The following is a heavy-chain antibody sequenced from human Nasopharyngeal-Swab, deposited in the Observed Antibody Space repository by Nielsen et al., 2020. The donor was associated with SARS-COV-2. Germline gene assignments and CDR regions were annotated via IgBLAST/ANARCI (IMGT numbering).Heavy chain of an antibody. CDR1: GFTFSSYA. CDR3: ARAKASGSLKYYGMDV. J-gene: IGHJ6*02. CDR2: ISGSGGST. V-gene: IGHV3-23*01. Sequence: GGSLRLSCAASGFTFSSYAMSWVRQAPGKGLEWVSAISGSGGSTYYADSVKGRFTISRDNAKNSLYLQMNSLRAEDTAVYYCARAKASGSLKYYGMDVWGQGTTVTVSS. D-gene: IGHD1-26*01.